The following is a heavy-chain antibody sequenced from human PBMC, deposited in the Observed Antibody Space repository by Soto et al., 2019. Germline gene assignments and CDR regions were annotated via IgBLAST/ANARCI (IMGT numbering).Heavy chain of an antibody. CDR3: ARVGWGEWLLYNYYYGMDV. V-gene: IGHV1-18*04. D-gene: IGHD3-3*01. J-gene: IGHJ6*02. CDR2: ISAYNGNT. CDR1: GYTFTSYG. Sequence: QVQLVQSGAEVKKPEASVKVSCKASGYTFTSYGISWVRQAPGQGLEWMGWISAYNGNTNYAQKLQGRVTMTTDTSTSTAYMELRSLRSDDTAVYYCARVGWGEWLLYNYYYGMDVWGQGTTVTVSS.